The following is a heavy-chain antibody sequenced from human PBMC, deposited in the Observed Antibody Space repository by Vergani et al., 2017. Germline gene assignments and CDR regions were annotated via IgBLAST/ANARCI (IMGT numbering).Heavy chain of an antibody. J-gene: IGHJ4*02. CDR3: AGAPLRKYSSSWYPFDY. V-gene: IGHV1-69*01. CDR1: GGTFSSYA. D-gene: IGHD6-13*01. Sequence: QVQLVQSGAEVKKPGSSVKVSCKASGGTFSSYAISWVRQAPGQGLEWMGGIIPIFGTANYAQKFQGRVTITADESTSTAYMELSSLRSEDTAVYYCAGAPLRKYSSSWYPFDYWGQGTLVTVSS. CDR2: IIPIFGTA.